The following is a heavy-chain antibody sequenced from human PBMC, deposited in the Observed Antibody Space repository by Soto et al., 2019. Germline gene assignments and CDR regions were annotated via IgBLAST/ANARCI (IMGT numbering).Heavy chain of an antibody. J-gene: IGHJ3*02. V-gene: IGHV4-59*08. CDR1: GGSISDYY. CDR2: IYYSGTT. D-gene: IGHD3-10*01. CDR3: ARHTRTGRGDGFEI. Sequence: SETLSLTCTVSGGSISDYYWSWIRQPPGKGLEWIGYIYYSGTTNYNPSLKSRVTMSEDTSNKQFSLKLSSVTAADTAVYYCARHTRTGRGDGFEIWGQGTMVTVSS.